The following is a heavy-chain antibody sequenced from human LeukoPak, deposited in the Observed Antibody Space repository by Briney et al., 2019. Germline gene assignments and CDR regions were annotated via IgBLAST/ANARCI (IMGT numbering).Heavy chain of an antibody. CDR3: ARGRWLPNAFDI. D-gene: IGHD5-24*01. CDR1: GDSINRYY. Sequence: SETLSLTCTVSGDSINRYYWNWLRQPPGKGLEGIGYIYYSGRTDYNPSLKSRVTISVDTSKHQLSMKLKSVTAADTAVYFCARGRWLPNAFDIWGQGTMVTVFS. V-gene: IGHV4-59*01. J-gene: IGHJ3*02. CDR2: IYYSGRT.